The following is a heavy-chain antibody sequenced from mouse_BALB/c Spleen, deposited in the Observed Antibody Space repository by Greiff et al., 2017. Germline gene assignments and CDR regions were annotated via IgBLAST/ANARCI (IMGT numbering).Heavy chain of an antibody. J-gene: IGHJ3*01. CDR3: AREGVTTECAY. CDR2: INPNNGGT. CDR1: GYTFPEYT. V-gene: IGHV1-18*01. D-gene: IGHD1-1*01. Sequence: EVQLQESGPELVKPGASVKISCTTSGYTFPEYTMHWVKQRPGQSLEWIGGINPNNGGTSYNQKFKGKATLTVDKSSSTAYMELRSLTSEDSAVYYCAREGVTTECAYWGQGTLVTVSA.